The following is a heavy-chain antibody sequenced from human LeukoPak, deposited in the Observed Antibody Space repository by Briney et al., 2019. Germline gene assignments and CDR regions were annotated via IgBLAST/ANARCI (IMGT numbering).Heavy chain of an antibody. Sequence: GGSLRLSCAASGFTFSSYEMNWVRQAPGNGLEWVSYISSSGSTIYYADSVKGRFTISRGNAKNSLYLQMNSLRAEDTAVYYCARDRRGNDYDFWSGYYLDVWGQGTTVTVSS. J-gene: IGHJ6*02. V-gene: IGHV3-48*03. CDR3: ARDRRGNDYDFWSGYYLDV. CDR2: ISSSGSTI. D-gene: IGHD3-3*01. CDR1: GFTFSSYE.